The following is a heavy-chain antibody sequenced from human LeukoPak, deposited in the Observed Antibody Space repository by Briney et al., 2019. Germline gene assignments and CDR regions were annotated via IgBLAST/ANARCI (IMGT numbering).Heavy chain of an antibody. CDR2: ISHSGST. D-gene: IGHD3-22*01. Sequence: SETLSLTCAVYGGSFSGYYWNWIRQPPGKGLEWIGEISHSGSTNYNPSLKSRVTISVDTSKNQFSLKLSSVTAADTAVYYCARGNYYDSSAYYPQWGQGTLVTVSS. V-gene: IGHV4-34*01. CDR1: GGSFSGYY. CDR3: ARGNYYDSSAYYPQ. J-gene: IGHJ4*02.